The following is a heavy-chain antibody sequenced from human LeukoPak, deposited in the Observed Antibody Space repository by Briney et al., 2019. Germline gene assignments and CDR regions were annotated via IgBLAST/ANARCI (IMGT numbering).Heavy chain of an antibody. D-gene: IGHD6-13*01. CDR1: GFTFSSYW. Sequence: GGSLRLPCAASGFTFSSYWMSWFRQAPGKGLEWAANINQDASEKHYVDSVKDRFTISRDNAKNSLYLQMNTLRAEDTAIYYCATGGAGIDYWGQGTLVTVSS. J-gene: IGHJ4*02. CDR2: INQDASEK. CDR3: ATGGAGIDY. V-gene: IGHV3-7*01.